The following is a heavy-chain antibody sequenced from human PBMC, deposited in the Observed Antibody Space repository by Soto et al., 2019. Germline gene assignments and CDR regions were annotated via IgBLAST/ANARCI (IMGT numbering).Heavy chain of an antibody. J-gene: IGHJ3*02. CDR1: GFTFSSYA. Sequence: EVQLLESGGGLVQPGGSLRLSCAASGFTFSSYAMSWVRQAPGKGLEWVSAISGSGGSTYYADSVKGRFTISRDNSKNTLYLQMNSLRAEDTAVYYCAKVGESIAAAGGRGAFDIWGQGTMVTVSS. V-gene: IGHV3-23*01. CDR2: ISGSGGST. CDR3: AKVGESIAAAGGRGAFDI. D-gene: IGHD6-13*01.